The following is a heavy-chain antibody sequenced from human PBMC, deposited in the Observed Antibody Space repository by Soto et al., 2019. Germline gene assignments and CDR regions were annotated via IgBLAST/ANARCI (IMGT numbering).Heavy chain of an antibody. CDR3: ARPSYALNWDFHYGMQV. Sequence: SETLSLTGAVSGGSFSGYYWTWIRQIPGKGLEWIGEINQSGNTKYNPSLMSRVTMSVDTSRNQFSLKLRSVTAADTAVYYCARPSYALNWDFHYGMQVWGQGTSVTVSS. V-gene: IGHV4-34*01. CDR2: INQSGNT. CDR1: GGSFSGYY. J-gene: IGHJ6*02. D-gene: IGHD2-2*01.